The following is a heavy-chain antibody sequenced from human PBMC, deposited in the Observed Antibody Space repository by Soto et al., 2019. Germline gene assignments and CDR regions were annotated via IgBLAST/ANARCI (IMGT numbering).Heavy chain of an antibody. Sequence: SETLSLTCTVSGGSISSSSYYWGWIRQPPGKGLEWIGSIYYSGSTYYNPSLKSRVTISVDTSKNQFSLKLSSVTAADTAVYYCARSWGSSKTYYYYYYMDVWGKGTTVTVSS. CDR1: GGSISSSSYY. V-gene: IGHV4-39*01. D-gene: IGHD6-6*01. J-gene: IGHJ6*03. CDR2: IYYSGST. CDR3: ARSWGSSKTYYYYYYMDV.